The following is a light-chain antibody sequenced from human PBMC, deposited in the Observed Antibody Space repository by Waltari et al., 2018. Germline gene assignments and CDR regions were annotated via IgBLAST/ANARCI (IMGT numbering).Light chain of an antibody. CDR3: QHYVRLPVT. J-gene: IGKJ1*01. CDR1: QSVGRS. Sequence: EIVLTQSPGTLSLSPGERATLSCWASQSVGRSLAWYQQKRGQAPRLLIHGASTRATGVTDRFSGGRSGTDFILTISRLEPEDFAVDYCQHYVRLPVTFGQGTKVEI. CDR2: GAS. V-gene: IGKV3-20*01.